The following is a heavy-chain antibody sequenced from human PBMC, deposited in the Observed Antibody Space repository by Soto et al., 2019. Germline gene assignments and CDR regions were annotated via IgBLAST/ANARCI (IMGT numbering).Heavy chain of an antibody. CDR3: AKDGGPAYCNSPGCSAEHFDY. Sequence: SVKVSCKASGGTFSSYTISWVRQAPGQGLEWKGRIIPILGIANYAQKFQGRVTITADKSTSTAYIELSSLRHEDTAVYYCAKDGGPAYCNSPGCSAEHFDYWGQGTQVTVSS. CDR1: GGTFSSYT. D-gene: IGHD2-2*01. V-gene: IGHV1-69*04. J-gene: IGHJ4*02. CDR2: IIPILGIA.